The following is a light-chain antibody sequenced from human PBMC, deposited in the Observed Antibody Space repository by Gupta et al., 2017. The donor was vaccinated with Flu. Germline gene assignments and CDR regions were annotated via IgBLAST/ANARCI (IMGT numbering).Light chain of an antibody. CDR3: QQGHTTPRT. CDR2: GAS. J-gene: IGKJ1*01. CDR1: QCISTY. V-gene: IGKV1-39*01. Sequence: DIQMTQSPSTLSASVEDRVTISCRASQCISTYLNGNQQKPGKAPHLLIYGASTFQSGVPSSFSGSRSGTDFTLTITSLQPEDFATYYCQQGHTTPRTFGQGTKVEIK.